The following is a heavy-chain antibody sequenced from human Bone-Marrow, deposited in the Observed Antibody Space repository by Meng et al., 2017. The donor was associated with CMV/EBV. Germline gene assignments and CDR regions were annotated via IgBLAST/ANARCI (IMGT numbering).Heavy chain of an antibody. CDR2: ILPMLGIA. J-gene: IGHJ5*02. V-gene: IGHV1-69*10. CDR3: ARSESRYCSNTTCYFDWFDP. D-gene: IGHD2-2*01. CDR1: GGTFSSYA. Sequence: SVKVSCKASGGTFSSYAISWVRQAPGQGLEWMGGILPMLGIANYAQKLQGRVTITADKSTSTAYMELSSLKSEDTAVYYCARSESRYCSNTTCYFDWFDPWGQGTLVTVSS.